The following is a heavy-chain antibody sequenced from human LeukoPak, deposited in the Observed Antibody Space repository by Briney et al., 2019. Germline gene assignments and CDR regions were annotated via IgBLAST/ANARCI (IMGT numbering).Heavy chain of an antibody. J-gene: IGHJ6*02. CDR2: IWYDGSNK. CDR3: AREVSLGRYYYYYGMDV. D-gene: IGHD3-22*01. CDR1: GFTFSSYG. Sequence: PGRSLRLSCAASGFTFSSYGMHWVRQAPGKGLEWVAVIWYDGSNKYYADSVKGRFTISRDNSKNTLYLQMNSLRAEDTAVYYCAREVSLGRYYYYYGMDVWGQGTTVTVSS. V-gene: IGHV3-33*01.